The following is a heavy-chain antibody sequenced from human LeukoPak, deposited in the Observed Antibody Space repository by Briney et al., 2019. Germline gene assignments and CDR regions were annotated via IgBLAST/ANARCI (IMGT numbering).Heavy chain of an antibody. Sequence: TSVTLSLTCTVSGGSISSSGYYWGWVRQPPGGGLEWIGSISYSGTTFDNPSLKSRVTLSVDTSKNQFSLRLSSVTAADTAVYYCARDQGYTTGFDRDYWGQGTLVTVSS. CDR3: ARDQGYTTGFDRDY. CDR1: GGSISSSGYY. J-gene: IGHJ4*02. D-gene: IGHD1-1*01. CDR2: ISYSGTT. V-gene: IGHV4-39*07.